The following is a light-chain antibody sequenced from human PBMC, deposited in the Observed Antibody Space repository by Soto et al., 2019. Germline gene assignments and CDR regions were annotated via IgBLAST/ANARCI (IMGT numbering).Light chain of an antibody. CDR1: QSISSY. J-gene: IGKJ2*01. CDR3: QQSYSTPQT. CDR2: AAS. Sequence: DIQMTQSPSSLSASVGDRVTITCRASQSISSYLNWYQQKPGKAPKLLIYAASSLQSGVPSRFSGSGSGTDFTLTISSLQPEDFATYYWQQSYSTPQTFGPGTKLEIK. V-gene: IGKV1-39*01.